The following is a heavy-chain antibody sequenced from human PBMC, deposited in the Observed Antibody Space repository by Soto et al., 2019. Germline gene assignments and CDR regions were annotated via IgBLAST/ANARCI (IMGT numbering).Heavy chain of an antibody. D-gene: IGHD2-15*01. V-gene: IGHV5-51*01. J-gene: IGHJ4*02. CDR3: ARPYCSSGSCYSPPDY. Sequence: PGESLKISCKGSGYSFASYWIGWVRQMPGKGLEWMGIIYPGDSDTRYSPSFQGQVTISADKSISTAYLQWSSLKASDTAMYYCARPYCSSGSCYSPPDYWGQGTLVTVSS. CDR1: GYSFASYW. CDR2: IYPGDSDT.